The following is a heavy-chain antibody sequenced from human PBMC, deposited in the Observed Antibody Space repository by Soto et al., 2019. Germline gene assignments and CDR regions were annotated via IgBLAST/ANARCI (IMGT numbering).Heavy chain of an antibody. CDR1: GFTFSSYG. CDR2: IRYDGSNK. D-gene: IGHD3-10*01. Sequence: GGSLRLSCAASGFTFSSYGMHWVRQAPGKGLEWVAVIRYDGSNKYYADSVKGRFTISRDNSKNTLYLQMNSLRAEDTAVYYCARERHYYGSGFNPWGQGTLVTVSS. V-gene: IGHV3-33*01. CDR3: ARERHYYGSGFNP. J-gene: IGHJ5*02.